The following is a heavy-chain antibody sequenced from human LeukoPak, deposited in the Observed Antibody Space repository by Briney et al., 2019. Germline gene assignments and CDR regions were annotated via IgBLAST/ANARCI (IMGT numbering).Heavy chain of an antibody. D-gene: IGHD3-10*01. CDR3: AKHPITMVRGAVDL. CDR1: GFTFSSYW. J-gene: IGHJ5*02. V-gene: IGHV3-74*01. Sequence: GGSLRLSCAASGFTFSSYWMHWVRHAPGKGLVWVSRINSDGSSTTYADSVKGRFTISRDNAKDTLYLQMNSLRAEDTAVCYCAKHPITMVRGAVDLWGQGTLVTVSS. CDR2: INSDGSST.